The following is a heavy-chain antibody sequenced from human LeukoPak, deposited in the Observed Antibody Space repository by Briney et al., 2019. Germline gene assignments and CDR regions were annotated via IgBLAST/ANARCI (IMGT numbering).Heavy chain of an antibody. CDR3: ARKSSWYDGYFDY. D-gene: IGHD6-19*01. CDR1: GGTFSSYA. J-gene: IGHJ4*02. Sequence: SVTVSCTASGGTFSSYAISWVRQAPGQGLEWMGRIIPILGIANYAQKFQGRVTITADKSTSTAYMELSSLRSEDTAVYYCARKSSWYDGYFDYWGQGTLVTVSS. CDR2: IIPILGIA. V-gene: IGHV1-69*04.